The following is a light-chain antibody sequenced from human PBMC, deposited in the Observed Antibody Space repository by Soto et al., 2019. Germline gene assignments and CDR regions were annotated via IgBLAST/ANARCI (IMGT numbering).Light chain of an antibody. CDR1: QGIRND. CDR2: APS. V-gene: IGKV1-17*01. J-gene: IGKJ3*01. CDR3: LQHNSYRLFT. Sequence: DIQMTQSPSSLSASVGDRVTITCRASQGIRNDLGWYQQKPGKAPKSLIYAPSSLQSGVPSRFSGSGSGTEFTLTIRRLQPEDFATYYCLQHNSYRLFTFRPGTKVDIK.